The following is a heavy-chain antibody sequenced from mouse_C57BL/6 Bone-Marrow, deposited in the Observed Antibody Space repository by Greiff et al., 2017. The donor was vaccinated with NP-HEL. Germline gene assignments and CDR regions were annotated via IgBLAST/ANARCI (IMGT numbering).Heavy chain of an antibody. V-gene: IGHV5-6*02. J-gene: IGHJ3*01. CDR1: GFTFSSYG. Sequence: EVKVEESGGDLVKPGGSLKLSCAASGFTFSSYGMSWVRQTPDKRLEWVATISSGGSYTYYPDSVKGRFTISRANAKHTLYLQISSLKSEDTAMYYCARHESYYYGFAYWGQGTLVTVSA. CDR2: ISSGGSYT. CDR3: ARHESYYYGFAY. D-gene: IGHD1-1*01.